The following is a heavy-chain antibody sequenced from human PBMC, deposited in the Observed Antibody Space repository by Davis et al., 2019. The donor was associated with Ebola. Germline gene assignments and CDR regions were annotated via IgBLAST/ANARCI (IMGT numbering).Heavy chain of an antibody. CDR3: ARDSGILYAFDI. CDR2: IKQDGSEK. D-gene: IGHD3-10*01. V-gene: IGHV3-7*01. Sequence: GGSLRLSCAASGFTFSNYWMNWVRQAPGKGLEWVANIKQDGSEKYYVDSVKGRFTISRDNAKNSLYLQMNSLRAEDTAVYYCARDSGILYAFDIWGQGTMVTVSS. J-gene: IGHJ3*02. CDR1: GFTFSNYW.